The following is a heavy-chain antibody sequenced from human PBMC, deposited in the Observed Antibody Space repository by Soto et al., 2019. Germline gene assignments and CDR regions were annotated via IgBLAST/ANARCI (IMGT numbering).Heavy chain of an antibody. J-gene: IGHJ5*02. CDR2: IAFDGSNK. V-gene: IGHV3-30*18. Sequence: QVQLVESGGGVVQHGRSLRLACESSVFTFSYSAMHWVRQAPGKGLEWVAVIAFDGSNKYHADSGKGRFTISSDTSKKPLYLQMDSLRPEATAVYHGAKDVRSGRLFGELRAFDPWGQGTRVTVST. CDR1: VFTFSYSA. D-gene: IGHD3-10*01. CDR3: AKDVRSGRLFGELRAFDP.